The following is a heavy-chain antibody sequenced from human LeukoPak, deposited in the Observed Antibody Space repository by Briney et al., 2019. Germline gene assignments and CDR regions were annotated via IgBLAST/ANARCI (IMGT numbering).Heavy chain of an antibody. CDR1: GGSFSGYY. V-gene: IGHV4-34*01. CDR2: INPRGST. J-gene: IGHJ4*02. D-gene: IGHD2-2*01. CDR3: ARGGCSSTACPPPGFDY. Sequence: SETLSLSCGVYGGSFSGYYWSWIRQPPGKGLEWIGEINPRGSTNYNPSLKSRVTLSADTSKNQFSLTLNSVPAADTAVYYCARGGCSSTACPPPGFDYWGQGTLVTVSS.